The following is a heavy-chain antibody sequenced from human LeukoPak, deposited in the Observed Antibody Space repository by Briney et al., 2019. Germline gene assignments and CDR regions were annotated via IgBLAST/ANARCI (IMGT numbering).Heavy chain of an antibody. CDR1: GGSFSGYY. CDR3: ARDSRYPYYYGSGSYYYNWFDP. D-gene: IGHD3-10*01. Sequence: SETLSLTCAVYGGSFSGYYWSWIRQPPGKGLEWIGEINHSGSTNYNPSLKSRVTISVDTSKNQFSLKLSSVTAADTAVYYCARDSRYPYYYGSGSYYYNWFDPWGQGTLVTVSS. V-gene: IGHV4-34*01. J-gene: IGHJ5*02. CDR2: INHSGST.